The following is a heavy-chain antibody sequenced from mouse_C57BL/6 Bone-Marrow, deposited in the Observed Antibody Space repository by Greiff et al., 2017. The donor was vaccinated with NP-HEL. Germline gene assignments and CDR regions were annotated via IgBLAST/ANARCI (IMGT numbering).Heavy chain of an antibody. J-gene: IGHJ3*01. CDR2: IYPGSGST. CDR3: ARRETGWLRGFAY. D-gene: IGHD2-2*01. V-gene: IGHV1-55*01. CDR1: GYTFTSYW. Sequence: VQLQQPGAELVKPGASVKMSCKASGYTFTSYWITWVKQRPGQGLEWIGDIYPGSGSTNYNEKFKSKATLTVDTSSSTAYMQLSSLTSEDSAVYYCARRETGWLRGFAYWGQETLVTVSA.